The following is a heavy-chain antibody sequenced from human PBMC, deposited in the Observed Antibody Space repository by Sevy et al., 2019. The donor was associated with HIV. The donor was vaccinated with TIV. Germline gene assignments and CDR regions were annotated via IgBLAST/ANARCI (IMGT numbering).Heavy chain of an antibody. Sequence: GGSLRLSCAASGFTFSPYWMTWVRQAPGKGLEGVANIRPDGSDKYYVDSVKGRFTISRDNAKNSLYLQTNSLRADDTAMYYCARGVGLDCWGQGALVTVSS. CDR2: IRPDGSDK. CDR1: GFTFSPYW. CDR3: ARGVGLDC. J-gene: IGHJ4*02. V-gene: IGHV3-7*01. D-gene: IGHD1-26*01.